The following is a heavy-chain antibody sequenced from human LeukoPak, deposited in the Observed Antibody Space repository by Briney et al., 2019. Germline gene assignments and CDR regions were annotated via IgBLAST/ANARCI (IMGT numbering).Heavy chain of an antibody. D-gene: IGHD6-6*01. CDR1: GFTFSLYW. CDR3: ARGRAARVFDY. V-gene: IGHV3-7*03. CDR2: IKQDGSEK. J-gene: IGHJ4*02. Sequence: QPGGSLRLSCAASGFTFSLYWMNWVRRAPGKGLEWVANIKQDGSEKNYVDSVKGRFTISRDNAKNSLYLQMNNLRVEDTAMYYCARGRAARVFDYWGQGTLVTVSS.